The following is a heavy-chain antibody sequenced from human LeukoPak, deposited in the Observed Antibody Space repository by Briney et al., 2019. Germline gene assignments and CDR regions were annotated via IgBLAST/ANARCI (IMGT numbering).Heavy chain of an antibody. Sequence: GGSLRLSCAASGFTFSTYNMNWGRQAPGKGLEWVSSISSGSTYIYYADSVKGRFTISRDNAKNSLYLQMNSLRAEDTAVYYCARDISGTTNYWGQGTLVTVSS. D-gene: IGHD1-7*01. V-gene: IGHV3-21*01. CDR3: ARDISGTTNY. J-gene: IGHJ4*02. CDR2: ISSGSTYI. CDR1: GFTFSTYN.